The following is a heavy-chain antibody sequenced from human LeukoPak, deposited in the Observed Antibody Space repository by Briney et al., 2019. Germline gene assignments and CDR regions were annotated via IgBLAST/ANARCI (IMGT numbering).Heavy chain of an antibody. CDR2: IKSKVSGGTT. J-gene: IGHJ3*01. Sequence: GGSLRLSCAASGFTLSNAWMYWVRQAPGKGLEWVGRIKSKVSGGTTDYAAPEKGRFTISRDDSKNTLYLQMNSLKTEDTAVYYCTTDAPYYYGSGTKTDAFDLWGQRTMVTVSS. CDR1: GFTLSNAW. V-gene: IGHV3-15*01. CDR3: TTDAPYYYGSGTKTDAFDL. D-gene: IGHD3-10*01.